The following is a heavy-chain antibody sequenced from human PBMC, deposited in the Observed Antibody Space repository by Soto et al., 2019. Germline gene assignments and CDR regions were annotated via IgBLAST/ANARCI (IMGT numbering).Heavy chain of an antibody. CDR1: GFTFSSYA. J-gene: IGHJ4*02. Sequence: QVQLVESGGGVVQPGRSLRLSCAASGFTFSSYAMHWVRQAPGKGLEWVAVISYDGSNKYYADSVKGRFTIPRDNAKNTLYLQMNSLRAEDTAVYYCAREPNWALDYWGQGTLVTVSS. V-gene: IGHV3-30-3*01. CDR3: AREPNWALDY. CDR2: ISYDGSNK. D-gene: IGHD1-1*01.